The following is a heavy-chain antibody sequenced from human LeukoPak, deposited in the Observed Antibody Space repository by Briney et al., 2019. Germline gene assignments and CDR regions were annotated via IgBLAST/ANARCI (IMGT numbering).Heavy chain of an antibody. V-gene: IGHV1-58*02. CDR3: PAASSGAMAIKGFEY. J-gene: IGHJ4*02. CDR2: IVVGSGNT. D-gene: IGHD1-26*01. Sequence: SSVKVSCKASGFTFTNSAMQRVRQARGQRLGWIGWIVVGSGNTNYAQKVQEKVTITRGMSASTAYMTLASLRSRGTAGCLCPAASSGAMAIKGFEYRGKGTLVT. CDR1: GFTFTNSA.